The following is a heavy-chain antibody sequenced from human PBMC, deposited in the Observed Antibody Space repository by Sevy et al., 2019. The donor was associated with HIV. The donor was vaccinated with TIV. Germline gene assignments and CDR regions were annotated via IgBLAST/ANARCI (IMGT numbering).Heavy chain of an antibody. J-gene: IGHJ4*02. Sequence: ASVKVSCKVSGYTLNKLSMHWVRQAPGRGLEWMGSFDPEDAETFYAQKFQGRVTMTEDTSTDTAYMELSSLRSEDTAVYYCAATKDYYESSGPPFDYWGQGTLVTVSS. D-gene: IGHD3-22*01. V-gene: IGHV1-24*01. CDR3: AATKDYYESSGPPFDY. CDR2: FDPEDAET. CDR1: GYTLNKLS.